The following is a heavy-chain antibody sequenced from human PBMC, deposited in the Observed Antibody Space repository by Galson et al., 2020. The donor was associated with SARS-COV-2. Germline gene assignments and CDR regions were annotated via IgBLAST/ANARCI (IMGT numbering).Heavy chain of an antibody. J-gene: IGHJ4*02. V-gene: IGHV3-30-3*01. Sequence: TGGSLRLSCTASGFTFTRYDIHWVRQAPGKGLEWVAVTSIDGLTTFYAESVKGRFTISRDNSKNTLYLQMDSLRVEDTAMYYCARDGQLGRPDYFDYWGQGTTITVSS. D-gene: IGHD7-27*01. CDR3: ARDGQLGRPDYFDY. CDR1: GFTFTRYD. CDR2: TSIDGLTT.